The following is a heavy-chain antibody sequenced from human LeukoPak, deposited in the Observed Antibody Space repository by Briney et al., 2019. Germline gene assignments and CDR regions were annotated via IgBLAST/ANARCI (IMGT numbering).Heavy chain of an antibody. CDR3: AKSDIVGATAIDY. J-gene: IGHJ4*02. D-gene: IGHD1-26*01. Sequence: GRSLRLSCAASGFTFSSYGMHWVRQAPGKGLEWVAVISYDGSNKYYADSVKGRFTISRDNSKNTLYLQMNSLRAEDTAVYYCAKSDIVGATAIDYWGQGTLATVSS. CDR2: ISYDGSNK. V-gene: IGHV3-30*18. CDR1: GFTFSSYG.